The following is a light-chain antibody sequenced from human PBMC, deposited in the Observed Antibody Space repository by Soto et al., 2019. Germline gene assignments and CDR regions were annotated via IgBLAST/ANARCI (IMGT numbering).Light chain of an antibody. J-gene: IGLJ2*01. CDR3: GTWDTSLSGGL. V-gene: IGLV1-51*01. CDR1: SSNIGNNF. Sequence: QSVLTQPPSVSAAPGQTVTISCSGGSSNIGNNFVSWYQQLPGTAPKLLIYDNNKRPSGIPDRFSASRSATSSTLAITGLQTGDGAVYYCGTWDTSLSGGLFGGVTKLTVL. CDR2: DNN.